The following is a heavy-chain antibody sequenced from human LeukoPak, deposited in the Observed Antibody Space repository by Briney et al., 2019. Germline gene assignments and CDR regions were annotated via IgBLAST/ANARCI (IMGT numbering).Heavy chain of an antibody. J-gene: IGHJ5*02. CDR3: ARVGPALNYYDSMPWFDP. D-gene: IGHD3-22*01. V-gene: IGHV4-39*07. CDR1: GGSISSSSYY. Sequence: PSETLSLTCTVSGGSISSSSYYWGWIRQPPGKGLEWIGSIYYSGSTYYNPSLKSRVTISVDTSKNQFSLKLSSVTAADTAVYYCARVGPALNYYDSMPWFDPWGQGTLVTVSS. CDR2: IYYSGST.